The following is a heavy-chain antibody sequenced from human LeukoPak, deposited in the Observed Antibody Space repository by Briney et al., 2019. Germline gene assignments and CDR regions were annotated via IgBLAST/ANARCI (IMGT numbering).Heavy chain of an antibody. D-gene: IGHD5-12*01. CDR1: GFTFSSYD. J-gene: IGHJ2*01. Sequence: GGCLRLSCAASGFTFSSYDMHWVRAATGKGLEWGSAIGTAGDTYYPRSVEGRFTISRENAKNSLYLQMNSLRAGDTAVYYCARVRKYSGYYSGYFDLWGRGTLVTVSS. CDR3: ARVRKYSGYYSGYFDL. CDR2: IGTAGDT. V-gene: IGHV3-13*01.